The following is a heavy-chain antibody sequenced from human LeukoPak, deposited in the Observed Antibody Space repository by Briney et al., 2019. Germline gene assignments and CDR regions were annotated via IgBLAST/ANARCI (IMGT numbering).Heavy chain of an antibody. Sequence: GGSLRLSCVGSGFMFSNYYMYWARQAPGKGLVWVSRIKNAGIDTIYADSVKGRFTVSRDNAKNTVYLQMSSLRAEDTAVYYCARGGYGHNMDVWGEGTTVTVSS. CDR1: GFMFSNYY. D-gene: IGHD3-10*01. CDR2: IKNAGIDT. V-gene: IGHV3-74*01. CDR3: ARGGYGHNMDV. J-gene: IGHJ6*03.